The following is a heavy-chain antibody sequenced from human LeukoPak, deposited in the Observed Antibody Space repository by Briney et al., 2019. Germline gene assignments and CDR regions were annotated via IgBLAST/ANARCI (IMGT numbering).Heavy chain of an antibody. CDR3: ARGRGYAFDI. Sequence: XLEWIGYIYYSGSTNYNPSLKSRVTISVDTSKNQFSLKLSSVTAADTAVYYCARGRGYAFDIWGQGTMVTVSS. V-gene: IGHV4-59*01. D-gene: IGHD1-26*01. J-gene: IGHJ3*02. CDR2: IYYSGST.